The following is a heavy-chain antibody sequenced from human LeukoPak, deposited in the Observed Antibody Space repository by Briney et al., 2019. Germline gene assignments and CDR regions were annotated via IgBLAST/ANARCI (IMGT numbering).Heavy chain of an antibody. CDR1: GYTFTSYD. D-gene: IGHD6-13*01. CDR2: MNPNSGNT. V-gene: IGHV1-8*01. J-gene: IGHJ4*02. CDR3: ARDLIAAAGAGFDS. Sequence: ASVKVSCKASGYTFTSYDINWVRQATGQGLEWMGWMNPNSGNTGYAQKFQGRVTMTRNTSISTAYMELSSMRSEDTAVYYCARDLIAAAGAGFDSWGQGTLVTVSS.